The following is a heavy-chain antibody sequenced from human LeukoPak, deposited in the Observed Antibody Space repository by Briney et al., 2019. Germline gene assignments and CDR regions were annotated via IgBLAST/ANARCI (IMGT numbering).Heavy chain of an antibody. J-gene: IGHJ4*02. CDR2: IYWNDNV. CDR3: AHLTTSAFYYDY. V-gene: IGHV2-5*01. Sequence: ESGPTLVKPTETLTLTCTCSGFSVSSSGLAVGWIRQPPGKALEWLGHIYWNDNVYYSTFLKSRLTITRDTSENQVVLTMTNMDPVDTATYYCAHLTTSAFYYDYWGQGTLVTVSS. CDR1: GFSVSSSGLA. D-gene: IGHD1-1*01.